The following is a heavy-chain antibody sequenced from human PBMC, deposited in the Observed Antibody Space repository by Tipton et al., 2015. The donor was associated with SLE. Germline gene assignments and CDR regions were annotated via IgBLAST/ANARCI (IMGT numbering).Heavy chain of an antibody. J-gene: IGHJ4*02. D-gene: IGHD3-10*01. V-gene: IGHV4-59*01. CDR1: GGSISSYY. CDR2: IYYSGST. Sequence: LRLSCTVSGGSISSYYWSWIRQPPGKGLEWIGYIYYSGSTNYNPSLKSRVTISVDTSKNQFSLKLSSVTAADTAVYYCARASPTGEPRAGVHFGYWGQGTLVTVSS. CDR3: ARASPTGEPRAGVHFGY.